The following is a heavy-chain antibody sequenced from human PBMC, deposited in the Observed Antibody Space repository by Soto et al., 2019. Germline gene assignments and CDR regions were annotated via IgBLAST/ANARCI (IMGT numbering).Heavy chain of an antibody. Sequence: SGPTLVNPTQTLTLTCSFSGFSLSTSGMRVNWIRQPPGRALEWLARIDWNDNTFYNKSLRTRLTISKDTSENQVVLIMTNMDPADTGTYFCARMGSVDDYWGQGTLVTVSS. CDR2: IDWNDNT. CDR1: GFSLSTSGMR. V-gene: IGHV2-70*04. J-gene: IGHJ4*02. D-gene: IGHD3-10*01. CDR3: ARMGSVDDY.